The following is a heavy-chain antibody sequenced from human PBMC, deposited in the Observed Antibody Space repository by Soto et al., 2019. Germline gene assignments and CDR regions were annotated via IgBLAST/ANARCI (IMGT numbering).Heavy chain of an antibody. J-gene: IGHJ4*02. CDR1: GYTFTSYG. CDR2: ISAYNGNT. Sequence: ASVKVSCKASGYTFTSYGISWVRQAPGQGLEWMGWISAYNGNTNYAQKLQGRVTMTTDTSTSTAYMELRSLRSDDTAVSYCARDPSALDYCSGGSCYSDYWGQGTLVTVSS. CDR3: ARDPSALDYCSGGSCYSDY. V-gene: IGHV1-18*01. D-gene: IGHD2-15*01.